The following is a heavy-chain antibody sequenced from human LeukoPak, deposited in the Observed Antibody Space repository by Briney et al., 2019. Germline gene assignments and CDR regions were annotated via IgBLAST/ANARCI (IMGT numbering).Heavy chain of an antibody. J-gene: IGHJ6*03. CDR3: ARVAGTQYCSSTSCYFQFYYYYYMDV. CDR2: INHSGST. D-gene: IGHD2-2*01. Sequence: PSETLSLTCAVYGGSFSGYYWSWIRQPPGKGLEWIGEINHSGSTNYNPSLKSRVTISVDTSKNQFSLKLSSVTAADTAVYYCARVAGTQYCSSTSCYFQFYYYYYMDVWGKGTTVTVSS. V-gene: IGHV4-34*01. CDR1: GGSFSGYY.